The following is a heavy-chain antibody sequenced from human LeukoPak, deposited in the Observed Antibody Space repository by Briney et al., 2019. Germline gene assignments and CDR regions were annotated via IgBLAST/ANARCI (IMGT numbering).Heavy chain of an antibody. Sequence: SVKVSCKASGGTFSSYAISWVRQAPGQGLEWMGGIIPIFGTVNYAQKFQGRVTITADKSTSTAYMELSSLRSEDTAVYYCARGGREDYDYVWGSYRRDYYYYMDVWGKGTTVTVSS. CDR1: GGTFSSYA. D-gene: IGHD3-16*02. CDR2: IIPIFGTV. CDR3: ARGGREDYDYVWGSYRRDYYYYMDV. J-gene: IGHJ6*03. V-gene: IGHV1-69*06.